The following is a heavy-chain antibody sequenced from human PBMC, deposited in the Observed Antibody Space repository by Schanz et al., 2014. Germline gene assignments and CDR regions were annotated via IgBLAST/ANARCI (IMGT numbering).Heavy chain of an antibody. J-gene: IGHJ4*02. Sequence: EVQLLESGGGLVQPGGSLRLSCLASGFAFSSYGMNWLRQAPGKGLEWVAYISSSSSTIHYADSVKGRFTISRDNAKNSLYLQMDSLRAEDTAVYYCARDLPRTFLFDYWGQGTLXTVSS. CDR1: GFAFSSYG. V-gene: IGHV3-48*01. CDR2: ISSSSSTI. CDR3: ARDLPRTFLFDY.